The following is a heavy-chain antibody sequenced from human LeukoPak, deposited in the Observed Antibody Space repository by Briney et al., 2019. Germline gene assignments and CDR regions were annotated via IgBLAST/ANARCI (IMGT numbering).Heavy chain of an antibody. CDR1: GGSISSYY. Sequence: SETLSLTCTVSGGSISSYYWSWIRQPPGKGLEWIGYIYYSGSTNYNPSLKSRVTISVDTSKNQFSLKLSSATAADTAVYYCARDNGSGMWDYWGQGTLVTVSS. D-gene: IGHD3-10*01. V-gene: IGHV4-59*01. CDR3: ARDNGSGMWDY. CDR2: IYYSGST. J-gene: IGHJ4*02.